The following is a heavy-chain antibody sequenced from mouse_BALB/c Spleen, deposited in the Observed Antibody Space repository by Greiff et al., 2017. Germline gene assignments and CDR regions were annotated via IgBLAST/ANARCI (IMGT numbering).Heavy chain of an antibody. J-gene: IGHJ1*01. CDR1: GFTFSSYA. V-gene: IGHV5-6-5*01. CDR2: ISSGGST. CDR3: ARGVHGSSWYFDV. Sequence: EVQVLESGAGLVKPGGSLKFSCAASGFTFSSYAMSWVRQTPEKRLEWVASISSGGSTYYSDSVKGRFTISRDNARNILYLQMSRLRSEDTAKYYCARGVHGSSWYFDVWGAGTTVTVSS. D-gene: IGHD1-1*01.